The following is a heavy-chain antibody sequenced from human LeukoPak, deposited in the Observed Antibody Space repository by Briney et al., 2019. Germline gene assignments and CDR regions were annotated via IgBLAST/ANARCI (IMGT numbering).Heavy chain of an antibody. V-gene: IGHV3-9*01. CDR3: AAKDGYSLGGGAFDI. CDR2: ISWNSGSI. CDR1: GFTFDDYA. J-gene: IGHJ3*02. D-gene: IGHD5-24*01. Sequence: GGSLRLSCAASGFTFDDYAMHWVRQAPGKGLEWVSGISWNSGSIGYADSVKGRFTISRDNAKNSLYLQMNSLRAEDTAVYYCAAKDGYSLGGGAFDIWGQGTMVTVSS.